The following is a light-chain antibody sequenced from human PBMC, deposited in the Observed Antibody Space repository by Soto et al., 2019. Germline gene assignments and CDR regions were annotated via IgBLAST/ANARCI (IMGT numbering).Light chain of an antibody. V-gene: IGLV2-14*01. CDR3: TSYTSASTYV. J-gene: IGLJ1*01. Sequence: QSALTQPASVSGSPGQSIAISCTGTSSDVGGHDSVSWYQQHPSKAPKLMIYNVSNRPPGVSNRFSGSKSGNTASLTISGLLAEDEADYFCTSYTSASTYVFGAGTKVTVL. CDR1: SSDVGGHDS. CDR2: NVS.